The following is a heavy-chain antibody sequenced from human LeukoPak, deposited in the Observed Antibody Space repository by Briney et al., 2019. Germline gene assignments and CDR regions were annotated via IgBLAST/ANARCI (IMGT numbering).Heavy chain of an antibody. CDR2: IYYIGTT. J-gene: IGHJ1*01. D-gene: IGHD6-13*01. CDR3: ARVEGYSKMFQH. V-gene: IGHV4-59*01. Sequence: PSETLSLTCTVSGGSISTYYWSWIRQPPGKGLEWIGYIYYIGTTNYNPSLKSRVTISVDTSKNQFSLKLSSVTAADTAVYYCARVEGYSKMFQHWGQGTLVTVSS. CDR1: GGSISTYY.